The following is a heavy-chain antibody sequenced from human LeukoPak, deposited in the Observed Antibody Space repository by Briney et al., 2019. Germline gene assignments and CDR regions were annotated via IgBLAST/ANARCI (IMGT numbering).Heavy chain of an antibody. CDR3: AAARINRGHDSSGYSY. V-gene: IGHV1-58*02. D-gene: IGHD3-22*01. CDR1: GFTFTSSA. J-gene: IGHJ4*02. Sequence: GASVKVSCKASGFTFTSSAMQWVRQARGQRLEWMGWIVVGSGNTNYAQKFQERVTITRDMSTSTAHMELSSLRSEDTAVYYCAAARINRGHDSSGYSYWGQGTLVTVSS. CDR2: IVVGSGNT.